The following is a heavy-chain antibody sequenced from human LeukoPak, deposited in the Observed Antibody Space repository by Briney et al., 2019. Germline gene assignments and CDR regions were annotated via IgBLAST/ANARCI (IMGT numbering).Heavy chain of an antibody. Sequence: GGSLRLSCAASGFTFSSYSMNWVRQAPGKGLEWVSSISSSSSCIYYADSVKGRFTISRDNAKNSLYLQMNSLRAEDTAVYYCARGGSGLEGFYYYYYMDVWGKGTTVTVSS. CDR2: ISSSSSCI. J-gene: IGHJ6*03. CDR1: GFTFSSYS. D-gene: IGHD5-12*01. CDR3: ARGGSGLEGFYYYYYMDV. V-gene: IGHV3-21*01.